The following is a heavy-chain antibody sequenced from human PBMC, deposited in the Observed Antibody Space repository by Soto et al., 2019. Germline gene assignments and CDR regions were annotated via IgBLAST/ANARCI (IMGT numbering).Heavy chain of an antibody. V-gene: IGHV3-21*01. CDR2: ISSSSSYI. CDR1: GFTLSSYI. CDR3: ARDWGGEGTFDY. J-gene: IGHJ4*02. Sequence: EVQRVESGGGLVRPGGSLRLSCAASGFTLSSYIMNWVRQAPGKGLEWVSSISSSSSYIYYADSVKGRFTVSRDNAQNSLYLQMNSLRAEDTAVYSCARDWGGEGTFDYWGQGPLVSVSS. D-gene: IGHD3-16*01.